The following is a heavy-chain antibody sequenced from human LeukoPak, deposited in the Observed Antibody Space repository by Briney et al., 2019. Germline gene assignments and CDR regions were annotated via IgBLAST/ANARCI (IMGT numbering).Heavy chain of an antibody. V-gene: IGHV4-4*09. J-gene: IGHJ4*02. CDR1: GGSISSYH. CDR2: ILTSRTT. Sequence: SDTLSLTCTVSGGSISSYHWSWVRQPPGKGLEWIGYILTSRTTNYNPSLKSRLTISVDTSKNQFTLKLSSVTAADTAVYYCARLRVSGSYLYYFDYWGQGTLVTVSS. CDR3: ARLRVSGSYLYYFDY. D-gene: IGHD1-26*01.